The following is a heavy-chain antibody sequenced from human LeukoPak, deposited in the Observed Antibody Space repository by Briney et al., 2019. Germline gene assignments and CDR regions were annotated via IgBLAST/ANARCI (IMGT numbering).Heavy chain of an antibody. J-gene: IGHJ4*02. D-gene: IGHD6-6*01. CDR3: ARGGLAARPDY. CDR2: ISSSGSNI. CDR1: GFTFSSYE. Sequence: PGGSLRLSCAASGFTFSSYEMNWVRQAPGKGLEWVSYISSSGSNIYYADSVKGRFTISRDNAKNSLYLQMNSLRADDTAVYYCARGGLAARPDYWGQGSLVTVSS. V-gene: IGHV3-48*03.